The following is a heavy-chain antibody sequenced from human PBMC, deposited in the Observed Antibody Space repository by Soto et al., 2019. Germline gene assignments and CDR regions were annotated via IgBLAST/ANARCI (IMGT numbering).Heavy chain of an antibody. CDR2: LNPNTANT. J-gene: IGHJ5*01. CDR3: VRHCKRGNYHYWFDS. V-gene: IGHV1-8*01. CDR1: GYTFTSYN. Sequence: ASVKVSCKASGYTFTSYNINWVRQASGQGLEWMGWLNPNTANTGYAQNFQGRVTMTMNTSISTAYMELSSLRSADTAVYYCVRHCKRGNYHYWFDSWGQGTRVTVSS. D-gene: IGHD1-7*01.